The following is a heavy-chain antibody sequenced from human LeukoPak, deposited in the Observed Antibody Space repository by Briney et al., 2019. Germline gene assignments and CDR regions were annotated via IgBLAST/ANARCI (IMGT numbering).Heavy chain of an antibody. CDR1: GFTFSSYG. Sequence: PGRSLRLSCAASGFTFSSYGMHRVRQAPGKGLEWVAVISYDGSNKYYADYVKGRFTISRYNSKNTLYLQMNSLRDEDTAVYYCARDMTDWFDPWGQGTLVTVSS. CDR3: ARDMTDWFDP. V-gene: IGHV3-30*03. CDR2: ISYDGSNK. J-gene: IGHJ5*02. D-gene: IGHD3-16*01.